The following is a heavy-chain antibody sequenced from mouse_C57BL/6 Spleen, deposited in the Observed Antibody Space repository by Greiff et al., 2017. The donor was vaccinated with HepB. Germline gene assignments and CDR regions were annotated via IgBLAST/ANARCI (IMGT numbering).Heavy chain of an antibody. Sequence: EVQLVESGPGLVKPSQSLSLTCSVTGYSITSGYYWNWLRQFPGNKLEWMGYISYDGSNNYNPSLKNRISITRDTSKNHFFLKLNSVTTEDTATYYCAREGYDDAMDYWGQGTSVTVSS. J-gene: IGHJ4*01. D-gene: IGHD2-2*01. CDR1: GYSITSGYY. CDR3: AREGYDDAMDY. CDR2: ISYDGSN. V-gene: IGHV3-6*01.